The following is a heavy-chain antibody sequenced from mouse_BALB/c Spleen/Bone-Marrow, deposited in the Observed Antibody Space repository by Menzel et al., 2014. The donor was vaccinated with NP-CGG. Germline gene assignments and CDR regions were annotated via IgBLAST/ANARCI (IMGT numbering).Heavy chain of an antibody. D-gene: IGHD2-1*01. Sequence: QVQLQQSGPSLVQPSQSLSITCTVSGFSLTSYGVHWVRQSPGKGLEWLGVIWRGGSTDYNAAFMSRLSITKDNPKSQVFFKMNSLQADDTAIYYCAERGNYGYFDYWGQGTTLTVSS. J-gene: IGHJ2*01. CDR2: IWRGGST. V-gene: IGHV2-5-1*01. CDR3: AERGNYGYFDY. CDR1: GFSLTSYG.